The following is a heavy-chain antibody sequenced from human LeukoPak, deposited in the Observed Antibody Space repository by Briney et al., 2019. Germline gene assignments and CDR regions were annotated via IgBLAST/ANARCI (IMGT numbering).Heavy chain of an antibody. V-gene: IGHV4-4*07. CDR1: GGSINNYY. J-gene: IGHJ3*02. CDR3: ARGRYCSADICSGGDAFDI. CDR2: LYTRGST. D-gene: IGHD2-15*01. Sequence: SETLSLNCTVSGGSINNYYWSWIRQPAGKGLEWIGRLYTRGSTNYNPSLKSRVTMSVDTSKNQFSLKLSSVTAADTAVYYCARGRYCSADICSGGDAFDIWGQGTMVSVSS.